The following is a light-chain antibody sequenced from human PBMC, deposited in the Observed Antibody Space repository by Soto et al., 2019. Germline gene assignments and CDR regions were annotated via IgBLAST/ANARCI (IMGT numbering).Light chain of an antibody. J-gene: IGKJ4*01. CDR1: QGISSY. Sequence: AIRMTQSPSTFSASTGDRVTITCRASQGISSYLAWYQQKPGKAPKLLIYAASTLKSGVPSRFSGSGSGTDFTLTSSRLQSEDFATYYCQQYYSYPTFGGGTKVEIK. V-gene: IGKV1-8*01. CDR2: AAS. CDR3: QQYYSYPT.